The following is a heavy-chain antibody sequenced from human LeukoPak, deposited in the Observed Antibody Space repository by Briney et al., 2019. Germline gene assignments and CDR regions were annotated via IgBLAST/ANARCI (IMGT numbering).Heavy chain of an antibody. D-gene: IGHD6-13*01. Sequence: GGSLRLSCAASGFTFSSYGMHWVRQAPGKGLEWVAFIRYDGSNKYYADSVKGRFTISRDNSKNTLFLQMYGLRAEDTAVYYCARDWSSSWQSIALYWGQGTLVTVSS. CDR2: IRYDGSNK. J-gene: IGHJ4*02. CDR3: ARDWSSSWQSIALY. V-gene: IGHV3-30*02. CDR1: GFTFSSYG.